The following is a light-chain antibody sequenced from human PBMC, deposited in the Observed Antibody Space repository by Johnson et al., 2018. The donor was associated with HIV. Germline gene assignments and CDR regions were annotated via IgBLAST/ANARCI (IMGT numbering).Light chain of an antibody. Sequence: QSVLTQPPSVSAAPGQKVTISCSGSSSNIGNNYVSWYQQLPGTAPKLLIYDNNKRPSGIPDRFSGSKSGTSATLGITGLQTGDEADYYCGTWDSSLSADLDVFGTGTKVIVL. CDR2: DNN. CDR3: GTWDSSLSADLDV. V-gene: IGLV1-51*01. CDR1: SSNIGNNY. J-gene: IGLJ1*01.